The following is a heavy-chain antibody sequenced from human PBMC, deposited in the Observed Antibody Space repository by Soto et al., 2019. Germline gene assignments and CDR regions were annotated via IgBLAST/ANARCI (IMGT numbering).Heavy chain of an antibody. J-gene: IGHJ6*02. Sequence: QVQLVQSGAEVKTPGSSVKVSCKASGGTFSSYAISWVRQAHGQGLEWMGGIIPIVGTANYAQKFRGRVTSTADETTSTSEMELSSPRSEDTAVYYGARVFPCRDFWDGIDVWGQGTTVTVSS. CDR2: IIPIVGTA. CDR1: GGTFSSYA. D-gene: IGHD3-3*01. CDR3: ARVFPCRDFWDGIDV. V-gene: IGHV1-69*01.